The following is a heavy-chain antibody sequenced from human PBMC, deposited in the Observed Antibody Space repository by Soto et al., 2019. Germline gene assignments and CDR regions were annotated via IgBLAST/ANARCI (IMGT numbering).Heavy chain of an antibody. CDR2: INAGNGNT. D-gene: IGHD2-2*01. V-gene: IGHV1-3*01. CDR3: TRDPGGRPDY. CDR1: GYTFTSYA. Sequence: QVQLVQSGAEVKKPGASVKVSCKASGYTFTSYAMHWVRQAPGQRLEWMGWINAGNGNTKYSQKFQGRVTITRDTAARTADRELSGWAYKEEAVYHLTRDPGGRPDYWGQGHLLALPS. J-gene: IGHJ4*02.